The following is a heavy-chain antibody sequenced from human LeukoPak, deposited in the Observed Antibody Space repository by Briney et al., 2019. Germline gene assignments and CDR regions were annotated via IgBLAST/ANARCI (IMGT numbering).Heavy chain of an antibody. CDR2: ISGSGGST. Sequence: PGGSLRLSCAASGFTFSSYSMSWVRQAPGKGLEWVSAISGSGGSTYYADSVKGRFTISRDNSKNTLYLQMNSLRAEDTAVYYCAKDRYVGYCSGGSCYADYFDYWGQGTLVTVSS. D-gene: IGHD2-15*01. CDR3: AKDRYVGYCSGGSCYADYFDY. CDR1: GFTFSSYS. V-gene: IGHV3-23*01. J-gene: IGHJ4*02.